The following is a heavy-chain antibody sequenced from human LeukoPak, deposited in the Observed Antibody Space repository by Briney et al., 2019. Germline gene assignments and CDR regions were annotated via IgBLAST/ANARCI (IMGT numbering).Heavy chain of an antibody. Sequence: GGSLRLSCAASGFTFSSYSMNWVRQAPGRGLEWVSSISSSSSYIYYADSVKGRFTISRDNAKNSLYLQMNSLRAEDTAVYYCARVVLLWFGELLYYFDYWGQGTLVTVSS. D-gene: IGHD3-10*01. J-gene: IGHJ4*02. CDR2: ISSSSSYI. CDR1: GFTFSSYS. CDR3: ARVVLLWFGELLYYFDY. V-gene: IGHV3-21*04.